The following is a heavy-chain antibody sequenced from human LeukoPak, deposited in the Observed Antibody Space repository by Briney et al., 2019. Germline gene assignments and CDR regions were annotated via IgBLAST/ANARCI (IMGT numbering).Heavy chain of an antibody. V-gene: IGHV3-9*01. CDR3: ARDPDYYYYYGMDV. Sequence: PGRSLRLSCAASGFTFENYAMYWVRQAPGKGLEWVSFISWNSGDIHYADSVRGRFTISRDNAKNSLYLQMNSLRAEDTAVYYCARDPDYYYYYGMDVWGQGTTVTVSS. CDR1: GFTFENYA. CDR2: ISWNSGDI. J-gene: IGHJ6*02.